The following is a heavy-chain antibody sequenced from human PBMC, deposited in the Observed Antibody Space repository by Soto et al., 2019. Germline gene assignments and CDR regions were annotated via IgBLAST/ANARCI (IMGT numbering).Heavy chain of an antibody. V-gene: IGHV3-13*01. D-gene: IGHD6-13*01. J-gene: IGHJ5*02. CDR3: ARAPSSWYYNWFDP. Sequence: EVQLVESGGGLVQPGGSLRLSCAASGFTFSSYDMHWVRQATGKGLEWVSAIGTAGDTYYPGSVKGRFTISRENANNSLYLQMNSLRAEDTAVYYCARAPSSWYYNWFDPWGQGTLVTVSS. CDR2: IGTAGDT. CDR1: GFTFSSYD.